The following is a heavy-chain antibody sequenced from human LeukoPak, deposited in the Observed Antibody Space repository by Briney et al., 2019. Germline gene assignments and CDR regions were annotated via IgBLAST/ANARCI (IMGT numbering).Heavy chain of an antibody. D-gene: IGHD1-14*01. V-gene: IGHV1-69*01. Sequence: GASVKVSCKASGGTFSSYANSWVRQAPGQGLEWMGGIIPIFGTANYAQKFQGRVTITADESTSTAYMELSSLRSEDTAVYYCARSLPDDAFDIWGQGTMVTVSS. J-gene: IGHJ3*02. CDR2: IIPIFGTA. CDR1: GGTFSSYA. CDR3: ARSLPDDAFDI.